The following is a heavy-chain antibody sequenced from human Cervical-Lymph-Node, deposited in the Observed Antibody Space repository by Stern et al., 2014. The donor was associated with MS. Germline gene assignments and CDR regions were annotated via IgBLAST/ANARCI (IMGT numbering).Heavy chain of an antibody. CDR3: YTYNYDTTGPDFDY. CDR1: GYTFTGYY. V-gene: IGHV1-2*02. CDR2: INPKSGDT. J-gene: IGHJ4*02. D-gene: IGHD3-22*01. Sequence: QVQLVQSGAEVKKPGASVKVSCKASGYTFTGYYMHWVRQAPGQGLEWMGWINPKSGDTKYAQKFQGRVTMTRDTSISTAYMELSRLRSDDTAMFYCYTYNYDTTGPDFDYWGQGTLVTVSS.